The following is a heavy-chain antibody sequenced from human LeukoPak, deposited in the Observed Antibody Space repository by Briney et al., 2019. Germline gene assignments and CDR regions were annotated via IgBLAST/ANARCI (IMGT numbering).Heavy chain of an antibody. D-gene: IGHD3-22*01. CDR3: ARGGDSSGYCFDY. CDR2: IYTSGTT. J-gene: IGHJ4*02. CDR1: GGSISSYY. Sequence: SETLSLTCTVSGGSISSYYWNWIRQPAGKGLEWIGRIYTSGTTNYNPSLKSRVTMSVDTSKNQFSLKLSSVTAADTAVYYCARGGDSSGYCFDYWGQGTLVTVSS. V-gene: IGHV4-4*07.